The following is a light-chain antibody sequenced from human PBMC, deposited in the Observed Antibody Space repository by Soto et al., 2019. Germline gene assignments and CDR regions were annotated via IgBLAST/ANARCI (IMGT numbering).Light chain of an antibody. Sequence: EIVLTQSPAALSVSPGERVTLSCWASQSVSNYLAWYQHKPGQAPRFLIYGASTRATGIPARFSGSGSGTEFTLTISSLQSEDFAVYYCQQYDNWPLTFGGGTKVDIK. CDR3: QQYDNWPLT. CDR2: GAS. V-gene: IGKV3-15*01. CDR1: QSVSNY. J-gene: IGKJ4*01.